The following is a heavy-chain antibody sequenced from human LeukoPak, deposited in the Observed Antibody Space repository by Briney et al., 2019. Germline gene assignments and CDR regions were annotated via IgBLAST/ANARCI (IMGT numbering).Heavy chain of an antibody. CDR1: GFTVSSNS. CDR2: IYSDNT. Sequence: GGSLRLSCTVSGFTVSSNSMSWVRQAPGKGLEWVSFIYSDNTHYSDSVKGRFTISRDNAKNSLYLQMNSLRAEDTAVYYCSRGGYQLLQYYFDYWGQGTLVTVSS. CDR3: SRGGYQLLQYYFDY. D-gene: IGHD2-2*01. J-gene: IGHJ4*02. V-gene: IGHV3-53*01.